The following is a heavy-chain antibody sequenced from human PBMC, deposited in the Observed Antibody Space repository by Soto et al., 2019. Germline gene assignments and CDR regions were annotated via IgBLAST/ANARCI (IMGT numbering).Heavy chain of an antibody. V-gene: IGHV4-31*03. J-gene: IGHJ4*01. Sequence: SETLSLTCSVSGGSISSDGYYWSWIRQHPGKGLEWIGYIYYSGSTFYNPSLKSRGTISLETSKNQFSLKLSSVTAADTAVYYCARGGDEYYFDYWGHGTLVTVSS. CDR2: IYYSGST. CDR3: ARGGDEYYFDY. CDR1: GGSISSDGYY.